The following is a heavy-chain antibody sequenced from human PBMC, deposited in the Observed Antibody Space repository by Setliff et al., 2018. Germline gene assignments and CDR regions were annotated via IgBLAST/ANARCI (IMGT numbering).Heavy chain of an antibody. D-gene: IGHD3-16*02. Sequence: SETLSLTCAVSGGSISSSNWWSWVRQPPGKGLEWIGEIYHSGSTNYNPSLKSRVTISVDTSKNQFSLKLSSVTAAYTAVYYCARDKNPGYRGYWGRFDYWGQGTLVTVSS. CDR1: GGSISSSNW. CDR2: IYHSGST. CDR3: ARDKNPGYRGYWGRFDY. J-gene: IGHJ4*02. V-gene: IGHV4-4*02.